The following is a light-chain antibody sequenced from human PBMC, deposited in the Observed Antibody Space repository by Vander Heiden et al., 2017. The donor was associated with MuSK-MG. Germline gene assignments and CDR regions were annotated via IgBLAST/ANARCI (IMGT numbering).Light chain of an antibody. CDR1: QSVSSN. J-gene: IGKJ3*01. Sequence: EIVMTPSPATLSVSPGERATLSCRASQSVSSNLAWYQQKPGQAPRLLIYGASTRATGIPARFSGSGSGTEFTLTISSLQSEDFAVYYCQQDNNWPQTFGHGTKVDIK. CDR3: QQDNNWPQT. V-gene: IGKV3-15*01. CDR2: GAS.